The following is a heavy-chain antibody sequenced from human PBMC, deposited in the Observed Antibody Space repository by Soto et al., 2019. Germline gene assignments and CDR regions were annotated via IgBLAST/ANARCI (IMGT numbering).Heavy chain of an antibody. CDR2: ISYSGST. CDR3: ARADPDASVGY. CDR1: GGSMSSHY. Sequence: LSLTCTVSGGSMSSHYWTWLRQPPGKGLEWIGYISYSGSTYYNPSLKSRVTISADTSRNQFSLKLSSVIAADTAVNYCARADPDASVGYWGQGTLVTVSS. V-gene: IGHV4-59*11. J-gene: IGHJ4*02. D-gene: IGHD3-16*01.